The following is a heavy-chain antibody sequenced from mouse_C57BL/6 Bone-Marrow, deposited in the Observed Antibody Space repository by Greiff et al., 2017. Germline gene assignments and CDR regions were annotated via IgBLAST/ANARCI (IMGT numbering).Heavy chain of an antibody. CDR1: GFSLTNYG. Sequence: QVQLKESGPGLVAPSQSLSITCTVSGFSLTNYGVHWVRQPPGKGLEWLVVIWSDGSTTYNSALKSRLSISKDNSKSQVFLKMNSLQTDDTAMYYCARHDGYYNYYAMDYWGQGTSVTVSS. CDR2: IWSDGST. V-gene: IGHV2-6-1*01. CDR3: ARHDGYYNYYAMDY. D-gene: IGHD2-3*01. J-gene: IGHJ4*01.